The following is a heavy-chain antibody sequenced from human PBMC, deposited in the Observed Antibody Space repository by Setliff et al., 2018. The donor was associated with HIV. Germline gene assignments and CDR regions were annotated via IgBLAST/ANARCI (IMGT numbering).Heavy chain of an antibody. D-gene: IGHD2-2*01. J-gene: IGHJ4*02. CDR2: IYYSGST. CDR3: ARDTCDTPSCYAGPRFVF. Sequence: SETLSLTCTVSGETIRNGFYYWHWMRQPPGKGLEWIGSIYYSGSTHYKSSLKSRVTISVDTSKSQFSLQLSSVTAADTAVYYCARDTCDTPSCYAGPRFVFWGQGTLVTVSS. CDR1: GETIRNGFYY. V-gene: IGHV4-39*01.